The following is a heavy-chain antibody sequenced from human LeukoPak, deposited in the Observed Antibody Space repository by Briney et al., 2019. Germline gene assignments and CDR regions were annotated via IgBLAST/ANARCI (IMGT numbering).Heavy chain of an antibody. Sequence: GGSLRLSCAASGFTFSSYWMSWVRQAPGKGLEWVSGISGSGGSTYYADSVKGRFTISRDNSKNTLYLQMNSLRAEDRAVYYCAKDRRPYYYDSSGYDQGFDYRGQGTLVTVSS. D-gene: IGHD3-22*01. J-gene: IGHJ4*02. V-gene: IGHV3-23*01. CDR1: GFTFSSYW. CDR3: AKDRRPYYYDSSGYDQGFDY. CDR2: ISGSGGST.